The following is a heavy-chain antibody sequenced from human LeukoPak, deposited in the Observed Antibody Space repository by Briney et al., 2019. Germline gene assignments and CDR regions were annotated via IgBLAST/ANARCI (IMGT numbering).Heavy chain of an antibody. CDR3: IKDLRLDLHLDTFEV. Sequence: GGSLRLSCAASGFSLYDFAMHWVRQAPGKGLEWVSSISWDSGSRVYADSVKGRFTISRDNAKNSLFLRMNSLRAEDTALYYCIKDLRLDLHLDTFEVWGQGTMVTVSP. CDR1: GFSLYDFA. J-gene: IGHJ3*01. CDR2: ISWDSGSR. D-gene: IGHD1-7*01. V-gene: IGHV3-9*01.